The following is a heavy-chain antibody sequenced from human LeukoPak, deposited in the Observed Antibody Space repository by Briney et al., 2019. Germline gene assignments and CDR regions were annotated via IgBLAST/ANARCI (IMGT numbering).Heavy chain of an antibody. Sequence: GGSLRLSCAASGFTFSSYEMNWVRQAPGKGLEWVSYISSSGSTIYYADSVKGRFTISRDNAKNSLYLQMNSLRAEDTAVYYCARDWVAPGGDYMDVWGKGATVTISS. J-gene: IGHJ6*03. V-gene: IGHV3-48*03. CDR1: GFTFSSYE. CDR3: ARDWVAPGGDYMDV. D-gene: IGHD2-8*02. CDR2: ISSSGSTI.